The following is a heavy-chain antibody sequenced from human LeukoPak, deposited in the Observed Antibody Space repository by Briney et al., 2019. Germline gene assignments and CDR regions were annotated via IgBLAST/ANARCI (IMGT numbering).Heavy chain of an antibody. V-gene: IGHV1-69*13. D-gene: IGHD3-3*01. CDR2: IIPIFGTA. J-gene: IGHJ1*01. Sequence: SVKVSCKASGGTFSSYAISWVRQALGQGLEWMGGIIPIFGTANYAQKFQGRVTITADESTSTAYMELSSLRSEDTAVYYCARDSLRFLEWSPLPLQHWGQGTLVTVSS. CDR1: GGTFSSYA. CDR3: ARDSLRFLEWSPLPLQH.